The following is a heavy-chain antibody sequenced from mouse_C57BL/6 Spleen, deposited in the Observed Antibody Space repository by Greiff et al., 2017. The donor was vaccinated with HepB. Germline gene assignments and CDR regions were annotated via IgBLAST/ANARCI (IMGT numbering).Heavy chain of an antibody. CDR3: ARHFFMDY. CDR1: GYTFTDYY. Sequence: VQLQQSGPELVKPGASVKISCKASGYTFTDYYMNWVKQSHGKSLEWIGDINPNNGGTSYNQKFKGKATLTVDKSSSTAYMELRSLTSEDSAVYYCARHFFMDYWGQGTSVTVSS. J-gene: IGHJ4*01. CDR2: INPNNGGT. V-gene: IGHV1-26*01.